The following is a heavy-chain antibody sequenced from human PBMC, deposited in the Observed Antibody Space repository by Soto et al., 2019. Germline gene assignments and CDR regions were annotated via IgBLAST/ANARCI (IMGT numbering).Heavy chain of an antibody. CDR2: ISAYNGNT. D-gene: IGHD3-10*01. V-gene: IGHV1-18*04. Sequence: ASVKVSCKASGYTFTGYYMHWVRQAPGQGLEWMGWISAYNGNTNYAQKLQGRVTMTTDTSTSTAYMELRSLRSDDTAVYYCARVDYGSGSYYYYYYGMDVWGQGTTVTVSS. CDR1: GYTFTGYY. J-gene: IGHJ6*02. CDR3: ARVDYGSGSYYYYYYGMDV.